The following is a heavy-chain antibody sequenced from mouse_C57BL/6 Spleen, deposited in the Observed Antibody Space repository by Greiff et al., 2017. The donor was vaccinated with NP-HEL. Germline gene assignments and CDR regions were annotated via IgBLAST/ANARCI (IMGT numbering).Heavy chain of an antibody. CDR2: IYPRDGST. CDR3: ARKGGYYSNYGYFDY. D-gene: IGHD2-5*01. Sequence: VQLQQSDAELVKPGASVKISCKVSGYTFTDHTIHWMKQRPEQGLDWIGYIYPRDGSTKYNEKFKGKATLTADKSSSTAYMQLNSLTSEDSAVYFCARKGGYYSNYGYFDYWGQGTTLTVSS. V-gene: IGHV1-78*01. CDR1: GYTFTDHT. J-gene: IGHJ2*01.